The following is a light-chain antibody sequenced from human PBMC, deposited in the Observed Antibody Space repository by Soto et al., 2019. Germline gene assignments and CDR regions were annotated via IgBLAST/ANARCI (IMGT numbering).Light chain of an antibody. CDR1: SSDIGGYNY. CDR3: SSYTSSDTYV. V-gene: IGLV2-14*01. J-gene: IGLJ1*01. CDR2: EVS. Sequence: QSALTQPASVSGPPGQSITISCTGTSSDIGGYNYVSWYQHHPGKAPKLIIYEVSNRPSGVSNRFSGSKSGNTASLTISGLQADDEADYYCSSYTSSDTYVFGPGSKVTVL.